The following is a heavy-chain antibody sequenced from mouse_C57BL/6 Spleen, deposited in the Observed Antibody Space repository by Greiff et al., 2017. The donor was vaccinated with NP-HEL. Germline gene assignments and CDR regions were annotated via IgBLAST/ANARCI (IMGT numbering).Heavy chain of an antibody. CDR3: ARSGDLLLHA. D-gene: IGHD1-1*01. V-gene: IGHV1-55*01. Sequence: QVHVKQPGAELVKPGASVKMSCKASGYTFTSYWITWVKQRPGQGLEWIGDIYPGSGSTNYNEKFKSKATLTVDTSSSTAYMQLSSLTSEDSAVYYCARSGDLLLHAWGQGTLVTVSA. CDR2: IYPGSGST. CDR1: GYTFTSYW. J-gene: IGHJ3*01.